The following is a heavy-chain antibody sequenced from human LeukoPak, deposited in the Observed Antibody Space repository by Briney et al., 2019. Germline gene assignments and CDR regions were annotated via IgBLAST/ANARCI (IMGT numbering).Heavy chain of an antibody. J-gene: IGHJ4*02. CDR1: GGTFSSYA. CDR2: IIPIFGTA. D-gene: IGHD3-3*01. Sequence: ASVKVSCKASGGTFSSYAISWVRQAPGQGLEWMGGIIPIFGTANYAQKFQGRVTITTDESTSTAYMELSSLRSEDTAVYYCAREDDFWSGYPDYWGQGTLVTVSS. V-gene: IGHV1-69*05. CDR3: AREDDFWSGYPDY.